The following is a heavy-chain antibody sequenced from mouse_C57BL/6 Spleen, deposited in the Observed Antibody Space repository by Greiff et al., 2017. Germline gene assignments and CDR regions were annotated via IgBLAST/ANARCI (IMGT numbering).Heavy chain of an antibody. Sequence: EVQRVESEGGLVQPGSSMKLSCTASGFTFSDYYMAWVRQVPEKGLEWVANINYDGSSTYYLDSLKSRFIISRDNAKNILYLQMSSLTSEDTATYYCARDGYYEGYDAMDYWGQGTSVTVSS. D-gene: IGHD2-3*01. V-gene: IGHV5-16*01. CDR1: GFTFSDYY. CDR3: ARDGYYEGYDAMDY. CDR2: INYDGSST. J-gene: IGHJ4*01.